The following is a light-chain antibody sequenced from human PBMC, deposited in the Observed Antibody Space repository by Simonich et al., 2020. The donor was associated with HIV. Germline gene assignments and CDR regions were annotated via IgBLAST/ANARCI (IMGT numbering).Light chain of an antibody. V-gene: IGKV1-NL1*01. CDR2: AAS. J-gene: IGKJ1*01. CDR3: QQYYSTPLT. CDR1: QGISKS. Sequence: DIQMTQSPSFLSASVGDRVTITCRARQGISKSLAWYQQKPGKAPKLLLYAASRLESGVPSRFSGSGSGTDYTLTISSLQPEDFATYYCQQYYSTPLTFGQGTKVEIK.